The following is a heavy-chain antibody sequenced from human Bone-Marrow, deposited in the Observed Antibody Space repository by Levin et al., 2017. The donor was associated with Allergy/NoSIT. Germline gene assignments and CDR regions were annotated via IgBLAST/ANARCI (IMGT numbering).Heavy chain of an antibody. V-gene: IGHV3-7*01. D-gene: IGHD3-10*01. CDR1: GFTFSSYW. CDR2: IKQDGSEK. J-gene: IGHJ4*02. Sequence: GESLKISCAASGFTFSSYWMSWVRQAPGKGLEWVANIKQDGSEKYYVDSVKGRFTISRDNAKNSLYLQMNSLRAEDTAVYYCARYKTYYYGSGSFDYWGQGTLVTVSS. CDR3: ARYKTYYYGSGSFDY.